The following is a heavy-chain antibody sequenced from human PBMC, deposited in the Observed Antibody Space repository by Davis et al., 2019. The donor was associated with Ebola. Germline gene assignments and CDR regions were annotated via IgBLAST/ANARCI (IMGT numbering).Heavy chain of an antibody. Sequence: PGGSLRLSCAASGFTFSSYSMNWVRQAPGKGLEWVSYISSSSSTIYYADSVKGRFTISRDNAKNSLYLQMNSLRYEDTAVYYCARDYDLFDYYYYYMDVWGKGTTVTVSS. CDR2: ISSSSSTI. J-gene: IGHJ6*03. D-gene: IGHD3-3*01. CDR3: ARDYDLFDYYYYYMDV. V-gene: IGHV3-48*02. CDR1: GFTFSSYS.